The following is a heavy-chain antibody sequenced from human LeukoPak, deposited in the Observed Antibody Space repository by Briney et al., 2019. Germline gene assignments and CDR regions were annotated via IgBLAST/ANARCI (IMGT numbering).Heavy chain of an antibody. CDR2: VTWNSGTV. V-gene: IGHV3-9*01. CDR3: TKNILNYHDSSGLEVGDALDI. Sequence: GGSLRLSCAASGFTFEDYSMPWLRQAPGKGLEWVSGVTWNSGTVGYADSVKGRFTISRDNAKNSLYLQTNSLRAEDAAYYHCTKNILNYHDSSGLEVGDALDIWGQGTVVTVSS. J-gene: IGHJ3*02. D-gene: IGHD3-22*01. CDR1: GFTFEDYS.